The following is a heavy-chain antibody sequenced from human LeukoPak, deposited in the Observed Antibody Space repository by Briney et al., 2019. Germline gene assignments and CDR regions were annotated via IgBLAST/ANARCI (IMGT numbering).Heavy chain of an antibody. CDR1: GGTFSSYA. Sequence: SVKVSCKASGGTFSSYAISWVRQAPGQGLEWMGRIIPILGIANYAQKFQGRVTITADKSTSTAYMELSSLRSEDTAMYYCARPMITFGGVIVGDAFDIWGQGTMVTVSS. CDR3: ARPMITFGGVIVGDAFDI. J-gene: IGHJ3*02. CDR2: IIPILGIA. V-gene: IGHV1-69*04. D-gene: IGHD3-16*02.